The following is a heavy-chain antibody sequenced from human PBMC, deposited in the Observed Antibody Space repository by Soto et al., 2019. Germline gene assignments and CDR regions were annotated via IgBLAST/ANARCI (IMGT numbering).Heavy chain of an antibody. CDR2: MNPNSGET. V-gene: IGHV1-8*02. Sequence: QEQLVQSGAEVKKPGASVKVSCKTSGYTFSDYDINWVRQATGQGLEWIGWMNPNSGETGYAQKFQGRVTMTRSVSLNTAYLELSSLRSEDTAVYYCARVAVAARPRWYNWFDPWGQGTLVNVSS. D-gene: IGHD2-15*01. CDR3: ARVAVAARPRWYNWFDP. CDR1: GYTFSDYD. J-gene: IGHJ5*02.